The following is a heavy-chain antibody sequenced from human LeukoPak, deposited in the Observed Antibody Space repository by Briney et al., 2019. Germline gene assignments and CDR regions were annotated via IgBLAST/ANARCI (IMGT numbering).Heavy chain of an antibody. J-gene: IGHJ4*02. CDR1: GFIFKSYA. V-gene: IGHV3-23*01. CDR2: IGGSGTST. Sequence: GGSLRLSCAASGFIFKSYAMTWVRQAPGKGLEWVSNIGGSGTSTYYGDSVKGRCTFSRDNSKNTLYMQMNCLRAEDTAVYYCARPSCSTSDGYWGQGSLVTVSS. CDR3: ARPSCSTSDGY. D-gene: IGHD6-6*01.